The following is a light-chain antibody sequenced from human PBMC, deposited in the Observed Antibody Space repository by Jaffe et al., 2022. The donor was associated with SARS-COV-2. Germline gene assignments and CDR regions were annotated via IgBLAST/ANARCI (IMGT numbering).Light chain of an antibody. CDR1: QSVSSC. J-gene: IGKJ5*01. Sequence: EIVLTQSPTTLSLSPGERATLSCRASQSVSSCLAWYQQKPGQAPRLLIYDASKRATGIPARFSGSGSGTDFTLTISSLEPEDFAVYYCQAKVTFGQGTRLEIK. CDR2: DAS. CDR3: QAKVT. V-gene: IGKV3-11*01.